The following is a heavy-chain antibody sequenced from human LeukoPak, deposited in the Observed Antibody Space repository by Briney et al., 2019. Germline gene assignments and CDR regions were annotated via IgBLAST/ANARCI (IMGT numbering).Heavy chain of an antibody. J-gene: IGHJ6*02. Sequence: GGSLRLSCAASGFTFSNYGMSWVRQAPGKGLEWVSDISDNGGRTYYADSVKGRFTISRDNSKNTLYLQMNSLRAEDTAVYYCASRWEYQLLYYYYGMDVWGQGTTVTVSS. V-gene: IGHV3-23*01. CDR3: ASRWEYQLLYYYYGMDV. CDR2: ISDNGGRT. CDR1: GFTFSNYG. D-gene: IGHD2-2*02.